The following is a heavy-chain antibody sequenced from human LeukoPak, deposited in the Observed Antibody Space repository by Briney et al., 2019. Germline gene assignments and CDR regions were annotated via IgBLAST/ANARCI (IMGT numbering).Heavy chain of an antibody. V-gene: IGHV3-74*01. D-gene: IGHD6-19*01. CDR1: GFTFSDYW. CDR2: IKTDGSET. Sequence: PGGSLRLSCAASGFTFSDYWTHWVRQGPGKGLVWVSRIKTDGSETSYADSVKGRFTISRDNAKNTLYLRMNSLRAEDTAVYYCAEVRGVAVAGTNQYFQHWGQGTLVTVSS. CDR3: AEVRGVAVAGTNQYFQH. J-gene: IGHJ1*01.